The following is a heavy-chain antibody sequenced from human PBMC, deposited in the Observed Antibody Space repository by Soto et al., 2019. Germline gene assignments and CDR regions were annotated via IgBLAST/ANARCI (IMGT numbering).Heavy chain of an antibody. CDR2: INYSGST. V-gene: IGHV4-59*01. CDR1: GGSLSSYY. CDR3: GRDGYNTSDHYYYYYTDV. Sequence: QVQLQESGPGLVKPSETLSLTCTVSGGSLSSYYWSWIRQPPGRGLEWIGHINYSGSTNDNPSLKSRVTMAVDTSKNQFSLTLSSVTAADTAVYYCGRDGYNTSDHYYYYYTDVWGRGTTVTVSS. D-gene: IGHD5-12*01. J-gene: IGHJ6*03.